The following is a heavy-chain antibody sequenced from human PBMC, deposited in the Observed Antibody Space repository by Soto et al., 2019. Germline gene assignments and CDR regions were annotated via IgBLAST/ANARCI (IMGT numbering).Heavy chain of an antibody. CDR1: GFTFSSYW. D-gene: IGHD1-26*01. V-gene: IGHV3-7*05. J-gene: IGHJ6*03. Sequence: GGSLRLSCASSGFTFSSYWMSWVRQAPGKGLEWVANIKQGGSEKYYVDSVKGRFTISRDNSKNTLYLQMNSLRAEDTAVYYCAKGEYYYYYYMDGWGKGTTVTVSS. CDR3: AKGEYYYYYYMDG. CDR2: IKQGGSEK.